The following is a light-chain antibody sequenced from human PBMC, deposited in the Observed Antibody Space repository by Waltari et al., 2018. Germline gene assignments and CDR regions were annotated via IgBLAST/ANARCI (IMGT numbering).Light chain of an antibody. CDR3: QQCYSTPPT. J-gene: IGKJ2*01. V-gene: IGKV4-1*01. Sequence: DIVMTQSPDSLAVSLGERATINCKSSQSVLYSSNNKNYLAWYQQRPGQPPKLHIYWASSRESGVPDRFSGSGSGTDFTLTISSLQAEDVAVYYCQQCYSTPPTFGQGTKLEIK. CDR2: WAS. CDR1: QSVLYSSNNKNY.